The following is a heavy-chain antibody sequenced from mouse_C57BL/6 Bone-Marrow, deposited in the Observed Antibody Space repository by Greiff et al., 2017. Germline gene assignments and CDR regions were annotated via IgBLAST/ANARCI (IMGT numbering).Heavy chain of an antibody. CDR2: IYPRDGST. V-gene: IGHV1-85*01. Sequence: QVQLQQSGPELVKPGASVKLSCKASGYTFTSYDINWVKQRPGQGLEWVGWIYPRDGSTKYNEKFKGKGTLTVDTSSSTAYMELHSLRSKASAVYFCARDYGRSDWYYDVWGTGQGITVSS. CDR3: ARDYGRSDWYYDV. J-gene: IGHJ1*03. D-gene: IGHD1-1*01. CDR1: GYTFTSYD.